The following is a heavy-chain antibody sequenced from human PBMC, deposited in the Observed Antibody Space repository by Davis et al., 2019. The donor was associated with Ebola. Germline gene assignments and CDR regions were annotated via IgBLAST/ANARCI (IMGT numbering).Heavy chain of an antibody. J-gene: IGHJ2*01. CDR1: GGSLSGSY. D-gene: IGHD3-10*01. CDR2: ITHMGTT. V-gene: IGHV4-34*01. Sequence: SETLSLTCAVYGGSLSGSYWSWIRQSPGKGLGWIGEITHMGTTNYNPSPWGRVAISIDTSKNQFSLKLTSVTAADTAVYYCARGGDYGSGSSNWYCDIWGRGTLVSVSS. CDR3: ARGGDYGSGSSNWYCDI.